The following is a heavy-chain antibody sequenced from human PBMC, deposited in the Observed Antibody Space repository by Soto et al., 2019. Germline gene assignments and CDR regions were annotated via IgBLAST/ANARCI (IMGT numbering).Heavy chain of an antibody. J-gene: IGHJ4*02. CDR2: VTPRGDAT. D-gene: IGHD2-21*02. CDR3: AKDGYSGDCCLYAH. Sequence: VRLLQSGGGFVQPGGSLRLSCAVSGFTFHDFAMTWVRQAPGKRPEWVSTVTPRGDATFHTDSVKGRFIISRDNSRNILYLQMTNLRAEDTAIYYCAKDGYSGDCCLYAHWGQGALVSVSS. V-gene: IGHV3-23*01. CDR1: GFTFHDFA.